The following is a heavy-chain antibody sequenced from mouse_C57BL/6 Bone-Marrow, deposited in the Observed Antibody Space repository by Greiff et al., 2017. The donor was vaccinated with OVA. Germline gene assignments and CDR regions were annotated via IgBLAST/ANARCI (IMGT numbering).Heavy chain of an antibody. CDR1: GYTFPSYG. D-gene: IGHD2-1*01. Sequence: VKLVESGAELARPGASVKLSCKASGYTFPSYGISWVKQRTGQGLEWIGEIYPRSGNTYYNEKFKGKATLTADKSSSTAYMELRSLTSEDSAVYVCARGVYRYAMDYWGQGTSVTVSS. CDR2: IYPRSGNT. CDR3: ARGVYRYAMDY. J-gene: IGHJ4*01. V-gene: IGHV1-81*01.